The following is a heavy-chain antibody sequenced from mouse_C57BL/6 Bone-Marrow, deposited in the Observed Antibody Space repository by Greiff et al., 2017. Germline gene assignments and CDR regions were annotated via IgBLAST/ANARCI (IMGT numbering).Heavy chain of an antibody. CDR2: ISDGGSYT. J-gene: IGHJ4*01. V-gene: IGHV5-4*03. Sequence: EVKLMESGGGLVKPGGSLKLSCAASGFTFSSYAMSWVRQTPEKRLEWVATISDGGSYTYYPDNVKGRFTISRDNAKNNLYLQMSHLKSEDTAMYYGARGDLRSYCCTMRYGDQGTSVTVTA. D-gene: IGHD1-1*01. CDR3: ARGDLRSYCCTMRY. CDR1: GFTFSSYA.